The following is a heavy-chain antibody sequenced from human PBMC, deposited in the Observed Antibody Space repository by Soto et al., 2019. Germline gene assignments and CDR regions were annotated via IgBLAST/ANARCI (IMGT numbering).Heavy chain of an antibody. CDR3: ARGLEDSSDYYHIDC. V-gene: IGHV3-53*02. J-gene: IGHJ4*02. Sequence: EVQLVETGGGLIQPGGSLRLSCAASGFTVSSNYMKWVRQARGKGLEWVSVIYSGGSTHYADSVKGRFTISRDNYKHTLYLQMNGLRDDDTAVYYCARGLEDSSDYYHIDCWGQGTLVTVSS. CDR2: IYSGGST. D-gene: IGHD3-22*01. CDR1: GFTVSSNY.